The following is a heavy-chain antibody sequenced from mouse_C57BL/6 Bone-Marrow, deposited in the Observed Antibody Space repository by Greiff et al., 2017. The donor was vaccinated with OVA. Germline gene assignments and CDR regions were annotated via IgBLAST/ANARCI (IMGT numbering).Heavy chain of an antibody. CDR3: ARGDGYYTWFAY. CDR1: GYTFTSYW. Sequence: VQLQQPGAELVRPGSSVKLSCKASGYTFTSYWMDWVKQRPGQGLEWIGNIYPSDSETHYNQKFKDKATLTVDKSSSTAYMQLSSLTSEDSAVYYCARGDGYYTWFAYWGQGTLVTVSA. J-gene: IGHJ3*01. D-gene: IGHD2-3*01. V-gene: IGHV1-61*01. CDR2: IYPSDSET.